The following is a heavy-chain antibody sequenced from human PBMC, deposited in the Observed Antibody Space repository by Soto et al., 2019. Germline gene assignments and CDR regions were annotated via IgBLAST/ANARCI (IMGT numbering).Heavy chain of an antibody. D-gene: IGHD3-10*01. CDR1: GGSMSEYF. CDR2: IYYLGST. Sequence: ETLSLTCSVSGGSMSEYFWSWIRQSPGKGLEWIGYIYYLGSTDYNPSLKSRVTISVDTSKRQFSLRLTSVTAADTAVYYCARDGYDGSGSPYPAYWGPGTLVTVSS. J-gene: IGHJ4*02. V-gene: IGHV4-59*01. CDR3: ARDGYDGSGSPYPAY.